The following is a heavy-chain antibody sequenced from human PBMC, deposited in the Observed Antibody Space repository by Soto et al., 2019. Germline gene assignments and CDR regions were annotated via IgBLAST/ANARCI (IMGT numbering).Heavy chain of an antibody. V-gene: IGHV3-30-3*01. CDR1: GFNFNIHA. CDR2: MSPGGNSK. CDR3: AKEVAVAGDFDY. D-gene: IGHD6-19*01. J-gene: IGHJ4*01. Sequence: GGSLRLSCAAPGFNFNIHALHWIRQAPGEGLEWVAVMSPGGNSKYYADSVKGRFTIARDNSKNTLYLQMDSLRPEDTAVYYCAKEVAVAGDFDYWGHGTLVTVSS.